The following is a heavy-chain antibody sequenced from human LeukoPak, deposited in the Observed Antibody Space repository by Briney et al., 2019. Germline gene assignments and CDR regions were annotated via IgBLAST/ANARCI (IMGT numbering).Heavy chain of an antibody. Sequence: QPGRSLRLSCAASEFTFSIYGMHWVRQAPGKGLEWVAFIWHDGRNKYYADSVKGRFTISRDNSKNALYLQMNSLRAEDTAVYHCERLVGGTHYFDYWGQGTLVTVSS. CDR1: EFTFSIYG. D-gene: IGHD1-26*01. CDR2: IWHDGRNK. J-gene: IGHJ4*02. V-gene: IGHV3-33*01. CDR3: ERLVGGTHYFDY.